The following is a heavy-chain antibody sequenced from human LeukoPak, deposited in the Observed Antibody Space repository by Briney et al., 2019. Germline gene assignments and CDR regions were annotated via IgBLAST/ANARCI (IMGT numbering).Heavy chain of an antibody. CDR3: ARGSPDYGDYVGWFDP. V-gene: IGHV1-69*01. Sequence: GASVKVSCKASGGTFSSYAISWVRQAPGQGHEWMGGIIPIFGTANYAQKFQGRVTITADESTSTAYMELSSLRSEDTAVYYCARGSPDYGDYVGWFDPWGQGTLVTVSS. CDR2: IIPIFGTA. CDR1: GGTFSSYA. D-gene: IGHD4-17*01. J-gene: IGHJ5*02.